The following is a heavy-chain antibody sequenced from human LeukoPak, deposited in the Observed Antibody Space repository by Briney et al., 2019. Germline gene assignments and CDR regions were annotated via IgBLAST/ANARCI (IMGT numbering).Heavy chain of an antibody. Sequence: ASVKVSCKASGYTFTSYGISWVRQAPGQGLEWMGWISAYNGNTNYAQKFQGRVTMTTDTSTSTAYMELRSLRSEDTAVYYCARGPLSLFGATYYMDVWGKGTTVTVSS. CDR2: ISAYNGNT. CDR3: ARGPLSLFGATYYMDV. J-gene: IGHJ6*03. CDR1: GYTFTSYG. V-gene: IGHV1-18*01. D-gene: IGHD3-3*01.